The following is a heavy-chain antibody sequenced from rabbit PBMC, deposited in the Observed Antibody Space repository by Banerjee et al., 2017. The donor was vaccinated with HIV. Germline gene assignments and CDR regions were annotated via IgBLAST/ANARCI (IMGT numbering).Heavy chain of an antibody. CDR2: IYTGNGKT. D-gene: IGHD1-1*01. CDR3: ARDTSSSFSSYGMDL. J-gene: IGHJ6*01. V-gene: IGHV1S40*01. Sequence: RQASGKGLEWIGCIYTGNGKTYYASWAKGRFTISKASSTTVTLQMTRLTAADTATYFCARDTSSSFSSYGMDLWGPGTLVTVS.